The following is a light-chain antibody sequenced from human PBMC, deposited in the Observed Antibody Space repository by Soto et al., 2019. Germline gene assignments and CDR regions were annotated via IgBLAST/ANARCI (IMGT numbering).Light chain of an antibody. CDR2: DVS. CDR3: SSYTTSSTYV. J-gene: IGLJ1*01. CDR1: SSDVGGYNY. V-gene: IGLV2-14*01. Sequence: QSVLTQPASVSGSPGQSITISCTGTSSDVGGYNYVSWYHQYPGKAPKVMIYDVSNRPSGVSNRFSGSKSGNTASLTISGLQAEDEADYYCSSYTTSSTYVFGTGTKLTVL.